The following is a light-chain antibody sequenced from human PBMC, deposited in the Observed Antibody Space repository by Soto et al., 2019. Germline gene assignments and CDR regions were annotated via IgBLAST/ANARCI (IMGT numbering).Light chain of an antibody. CDR3: QSYDYSRSGFWV. V-gene: IGLV1-40*01. CDR1: SSNIGAGYD. J-gene: IGLJ3*02. Sequence: QSVLTQPPSVSGAPGERVTISCTGSSSNIGAGYDVHWYQHLPGTAPKLLISGNNNRPSGVPDRFSGSRSGTSASLAITGLQAEDEADYYCQSYDYSRSGFWVFGGGTKLTVL. CDR2: GNN.